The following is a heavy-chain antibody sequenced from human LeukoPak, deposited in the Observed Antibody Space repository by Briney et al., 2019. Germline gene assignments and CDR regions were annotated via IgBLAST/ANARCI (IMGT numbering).Heavy chain of an antibody. CDR2: INPSGGST. CDR3: ATTIGGSGSPSGESYYYMDV. CDR1: GYTFTSYY. J-gene: IGHJ6*03. Sequence: GASVKVSCKASGYTFTSYYMHWVRQAPGQGLEWMGIINPSGGSTSYAQKFQGRVTMTRDTSTSTVYMELSSLRSEDTAVYYCATTIGGSGSPSGESYYYMDVWGKGTTVTVSS. D-gene: IGHD3-10*01. V-gene: IGHV1-46*01.